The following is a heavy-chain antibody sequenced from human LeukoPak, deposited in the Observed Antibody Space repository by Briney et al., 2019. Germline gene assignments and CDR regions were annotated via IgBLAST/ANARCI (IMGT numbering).Heavy chain of an antibody. CDR2: ISSSSSTI. CDR3: ARDTVAGTDRFDY. D-gene: IGHD6-19*01. J-gene: IGHJ4*02. CDR1: GFTFSSYS. Sequence: GGSLRLSCAASGFTFSSYSMNWVRQAPGKGLEWVSYISSSSSTIYYADSVKGRFTISRDNAKNSLYLQMNSLRAEDTAVYYCARDTVAGTDRFDYWGQGTLVTVSS. V-gene: IGHV3-48*01.